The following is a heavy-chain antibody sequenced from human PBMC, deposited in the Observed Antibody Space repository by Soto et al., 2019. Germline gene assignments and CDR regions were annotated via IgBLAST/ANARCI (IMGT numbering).Heavy chain of an antibody. J-gene: IGHJ4*02. Sequence: SETLCLTCTVSGGSIRSYYWTWIRQPPGKGLEWLGYIFYSGSTFYNPFLKSRVTISIHPSKSQFSLQLTSVTAADTAVYYCARGAADTAMVDSWGQGTLVTVSS. CDR2: IFYSGST. D-gene: IGHD5-18*01. V-gene: IGHV4-59*01. CDR1: GGSIRSYY. CDR3: ARGAADTAMVDS.